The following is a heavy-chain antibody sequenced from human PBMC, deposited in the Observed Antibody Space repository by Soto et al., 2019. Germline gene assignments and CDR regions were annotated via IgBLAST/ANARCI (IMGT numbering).Heavy chain of an antibody. D-gene: IGHD3-22*01. Sequence: QLLESGGGLVQPGGSLRLSCAASGFTFSSYAMSWVRQAPGKGLEWVSAISGSGGSTYYADSVKGQFTISRDNSKNTLYLQMNSLRAEDTAVYYCAKPIIAIVVVTDLDYWGQGTLVTVSS. V-gene: IGHV3-23*01. CDR1: GFTFSSYA. J-gene: IGHJ4*02. CDR2: ISGSGGST. CDR3: AKPIIAIVVVTDLDY.